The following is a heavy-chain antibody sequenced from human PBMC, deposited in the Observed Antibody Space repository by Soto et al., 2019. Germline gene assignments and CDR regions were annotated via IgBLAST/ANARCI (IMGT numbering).Heavy chain of an antibody. D-gene: IGHD1-1*01. Sequence: GGSLRLSCAASGFSFSSYSMNWVRQAPGKGLEWVASIGSSSSYIYYADSVKGRFTISRDNARNTLYLQMSFLRAEDTAIYYCAREGPTYNFDHWGQGTPVTVSS. CDR3: AREGPTYNFDH. V-gene: IGHV3-21*01. CDR1: GFSFSSYS. CDR2: IGSSSSYI. J-gene: IGHJ4*02.